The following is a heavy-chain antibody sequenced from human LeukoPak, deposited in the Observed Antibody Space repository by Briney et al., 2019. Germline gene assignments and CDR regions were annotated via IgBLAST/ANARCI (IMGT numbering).Heavy chain of an antibody. V-gene: IGHV4-59*08. CDR3: ARHAYDFWSGYHVDYFDY. J-gene: IGHJ4*02. CDR2: IYYSGST. D-gene: IGHD3-3*01. Sequence: SETLSLTCTVSGGSISSYYWSWIRQPPGKGLEWIAYIYYSGSTNYNPSLKSRVTISLDTSKNQFSLKLSSVTAADTAVYYCARHAYDFWSGYHVDYFDYWGQGTLVTVSS. CDR1: GGSISSYY.